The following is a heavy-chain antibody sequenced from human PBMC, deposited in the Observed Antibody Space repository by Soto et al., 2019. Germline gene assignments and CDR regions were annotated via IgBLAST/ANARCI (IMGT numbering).Heavy chain of an antibody. V-gene: IGHV4-61*08. CDR1: GGSISSGGYY. J-gene: IGHJ6*02. CDR2: IYYSGST. CDR3: ARDGAAPGRGGGNAYYYYGMDV. Sequence: SETLSLTCTVSGGSISSGGYYWSWIRQHPGKGLEWIGYIYYSGSTNYNPSLKSRVTISVDTSKNQFSLKLSSVTAADTAVYYCARDGAAPGRGGGNAYYYYGMDVWGQGTTVTVSS. D-gene: IGHD2-15*01.